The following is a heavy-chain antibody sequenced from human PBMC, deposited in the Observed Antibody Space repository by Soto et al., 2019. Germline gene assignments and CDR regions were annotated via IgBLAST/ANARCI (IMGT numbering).Heavy chain of an antibody. Sequence: PSETLSLTCTVSGGSVSSGSYYWIWIRQPPGKGLDGIGYICYSGSTNYNPSLTSRVTISVDTSKNQFSLKLISVTAADTAVYYCARDLPRPTTYYDFWSGYGGYYYGMDVWGQGTTVTVSS. CDR1: GGSVSSGSYY. J-gene: IGHJ6*02. V-gene: IGHV4-61*01. D-gene: IGHD3-3*01. CDR3: ARDLPRPTTYYDFWSGYGGYYYGMDV. CDR2: ICYSGST.